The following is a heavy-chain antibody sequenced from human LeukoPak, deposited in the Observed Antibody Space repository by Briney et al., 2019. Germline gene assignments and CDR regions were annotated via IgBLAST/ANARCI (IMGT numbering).Heavy chain of an antibody. CDR1: GDSVSSNSAA. J-gene: IGHJ4*02. CDR2: TYYRTKWYN. D-gene: IGHD2/OR15-2a*01. CDR3: ARLYCYNTVCQVDY. V-gene: IGHV6-1*01. Sequence: QTLSLTCSISGDSVSSNSAAWNWIRQSPSRGLEWLGRTYYRTKWYNDYAVSVKSRITINPDTSKNHFSLQLNSVTPEDTAVYYCARLYCYNTVCQVDYWGQGTLVTVSS.